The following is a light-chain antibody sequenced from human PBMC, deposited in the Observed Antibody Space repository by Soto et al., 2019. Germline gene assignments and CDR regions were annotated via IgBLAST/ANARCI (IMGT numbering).Light chain of an antibody. Sequence: QSALTQPPSASGSPGQSVTISCTGSSSDVGGYNYVSWYQQHPGKAPKLMIYEVSKRPSGVPDRLSGSKSGNTASLTVSGRQAEDEANDYSSSYGGSNTVGFGGGTKRTVL. CDR1: SSDVGGYNY. CDR2: EVS. CDR3: SSYGGSNTVG. J-gene: IGLJ2*01. V-gene: IGLV2-8*01.